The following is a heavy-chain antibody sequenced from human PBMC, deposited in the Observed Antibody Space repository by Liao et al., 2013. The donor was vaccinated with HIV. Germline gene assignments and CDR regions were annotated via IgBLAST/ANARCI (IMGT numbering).Heavy chain of an antibody. CDR2: IYYSGST. Sequence: QLQLQESGPGLVKPSETLSLTCTVSGGSISSSSYYWGWIRQPPGKGLEWIGSIYYSGSTYYNPSLKSRVTISVDTSKNQFSLKLSSVTAADTAVYYCARDRSIAARPWYFDLWGRGTLVTVSS. CDR1: GGSISSSSYY. V-gene: IGHV4-39*07. CDR3: ARDRSIAARPWYFDL. D-gene: IGHD6-6*01. J-gene: IGHJ2*01.